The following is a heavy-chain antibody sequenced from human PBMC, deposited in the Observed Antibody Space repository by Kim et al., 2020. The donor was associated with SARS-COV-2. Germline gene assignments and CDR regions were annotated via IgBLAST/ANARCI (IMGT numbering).Heavy chain of an antibody. D-gene: IGHD3-10*01. CDR1: GGTFSSYA. V-gene: IGHV1-69*13. Sequence: SVKVSCKASGGTFSSYAISWVRQAPGQGLEWMGGIIPIFGTANYAQKFQGRVTITADESTSTAYMELSSLGSEDTAVYYCARPIRARDASGAFDIWGQGTMVTVSS. CDR3: ARPIRARDASGAFDI. J-gene: IGHJ3*02. CDR2: IIPIFGTA.